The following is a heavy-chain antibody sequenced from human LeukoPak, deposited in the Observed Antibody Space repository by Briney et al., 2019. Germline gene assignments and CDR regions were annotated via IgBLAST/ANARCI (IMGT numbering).Heavy chain of an antibody. Sequence: GGSLRLSCAASGFTFNTDAMSWVRQAPGKGLEWVSVIGSSGGSIYYADSVKGRFTISRDNSKNTLYLQMNSLRAEDTAVYYCAKFRSYCSSTSCFYSYFYCYYGMDVWGQGTTVTVSS. D-gene: IGHD2-2*01. CDR3: AKFRSYCSSTSCFYSYFYCYYGMDV. CDR1: GFTFNTDA. V-gene: IGHV3-23*01. CDR2: IGSSGGSI. J-gene: IGHJ6*02.